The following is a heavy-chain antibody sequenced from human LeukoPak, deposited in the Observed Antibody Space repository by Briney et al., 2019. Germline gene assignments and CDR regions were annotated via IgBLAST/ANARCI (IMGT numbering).Heavy chain of an antibody. CDR2: IKQDGSER. V-gene: IGHV3-7*01. CDR1: GFTFSQFW. CDR3: ARGSSSGWYYYFDC. D-gene: IGHD6-19*01. Sequence: GGSLRLSCEASGFTFSQFWMSWVRQAPGKGLEWVANIKQDGSERYYVDSVKGRFTISRDNAKNSLYLQMSSLRAEDTALYYCARGSSSGWYYYFDCWGQGTLVTVSS. J-gene: IGHJ4*02.